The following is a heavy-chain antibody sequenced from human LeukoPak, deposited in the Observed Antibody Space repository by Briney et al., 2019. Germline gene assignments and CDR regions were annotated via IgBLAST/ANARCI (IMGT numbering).Heavy chain of an antibody. CDR2: ISGSGGRT. CDR1: GFTFSCYA. CDR3: AKGSMMVVVTYFDY. V-gene: IGHV3-23*01. Sequence: GGSLRLSFAPSGFTFSCYARSWVRQAPGKGLEWVSPISGSGGRTYYADSVKGRFTISRDNSKNTLYLQMYSLRAEDTAVYYCAKGSMMVVVTYFDYWGQGTLVTVSS. J-gene: IGHJ4*02. D-gene: IGHD3-22*01.